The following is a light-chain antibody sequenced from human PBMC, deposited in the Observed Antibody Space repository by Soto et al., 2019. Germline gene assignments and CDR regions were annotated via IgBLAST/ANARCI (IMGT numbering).Light chain of an antibody. CDR2: NIN. CDR1: RSNIGSNT. J-gene: IGLJ3*02. Sequence: QAVVTQAPSVSGTPGQRVTISCSGSRSNIGSNTVNWYQQLPGTAPKLLIFNINQRPSGVPDRFSGSKSGTSASLAISGLPSEDEADYYCAAWDDSLSGWVFGGGTKLTVL. V-gene: IGLV1-44*01. CDR3: AAWDDSLSGWV.